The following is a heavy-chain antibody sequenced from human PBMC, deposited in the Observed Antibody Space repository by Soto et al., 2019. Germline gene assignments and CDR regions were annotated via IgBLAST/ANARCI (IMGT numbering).Heavy chain of an antibody. CDR1: GFTFSSYS. Sequence: GGSLRLSCAASGFTFSSYSMNWVRQAPGKGLEWVSSISSSSSYIYYADSVKGRFTISRDNAKNSLYLQMNSLRAEDTAVYYCARDPRVEYSYGYVDYWGQGTLVTVSS. CDR3: ARDPRVEYSYGYVDY. J-gene: IGHJ4*02. CDR2: ISSSSSYI. D-gene: IGHD5-18*01. V-gene: IGHV3-21*01.